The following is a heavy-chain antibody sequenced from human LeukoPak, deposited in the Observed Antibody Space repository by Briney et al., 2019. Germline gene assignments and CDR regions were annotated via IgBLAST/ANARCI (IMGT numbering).Heavy chain of an antibody. CDR1: GFTFSIYS. Sequence: GGSLRLSCAASGFTFSIYSMNWVRQAPGKGLEWVSYISSGSGTIYYAGSVRGRFTISRDNAGNSLYLQMNNLRTEDTAVYYCARKSSSGWLIDYWGQGTLVTVSS. J-gene: IGHJ4*02. CDR3: ARKSSSGWLIDY. CDR2: ISSGSGTI. D-gene: IGHD6-19*01. V-gene: IGHV3-48*01.